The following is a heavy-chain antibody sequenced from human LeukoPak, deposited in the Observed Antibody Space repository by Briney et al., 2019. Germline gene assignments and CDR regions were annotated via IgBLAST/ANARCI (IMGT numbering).Heavy chain of an antibody. CDR3: ARENSNYYGMDV. Sequence: GGSLRLSCAASGFTFSSYGMHWVRQAPGKGPEWVAVIWYDGSNKYYADSVKGRFTISRDNSKNTLYLQMNSLRAEDTAVYYCARENSNYYGMDVWGQGTTVTVSS. CDR2: IWYDGSNK. J-gene: IGHJ6*02. D-gene: IGHD4-4*01. V-gene: IGHV3-33*01. CDR1: GFTFSSYG.